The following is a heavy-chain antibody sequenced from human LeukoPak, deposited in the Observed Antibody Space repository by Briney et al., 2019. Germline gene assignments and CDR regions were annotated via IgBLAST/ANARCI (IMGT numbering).Heavy chain of an antibody. D-gene: IGHD1-26*01. CDR1: GFTFSSYG. V-gene: IGHV3-33*01. CDR3: ARDLVGATEIRAIPYYYYGMDV. Sequence: HSGGSLRLSCAASGFTFSSYGMHWVRQAPGKGLEWVAVIWYDGSNKYYADSVKGRFTISRDNSKNTQYLQMNSLRAEDTAVYYCARDLVGATEIRAIPYYYYGMDVWGQGTTVTVSS. J-gene: IGHJ6*02. CDR2: IWYDGSNK.